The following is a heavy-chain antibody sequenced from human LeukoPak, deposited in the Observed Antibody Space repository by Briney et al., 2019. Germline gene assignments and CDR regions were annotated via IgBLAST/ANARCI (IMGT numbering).Heavy chain of an antibody. CDR3: ARTGYYGSGSYSDY. CDR2: INWNGDST. V-gene: IGHV3-20*04. Sequence: PGGPLILSCAATGSPFDDYGTSWVPQAPSNAPASAPGINWNGDSTGYADSVKGRFTICRDNAKNSLYLQMNSLRAEDTASYYCARTGYYGSGSYSDYWGQGTLVTVSS. CDR1: GSPFDDYG. J-gene: IGHJ4*02. D-gene: IGHD3-10*01.